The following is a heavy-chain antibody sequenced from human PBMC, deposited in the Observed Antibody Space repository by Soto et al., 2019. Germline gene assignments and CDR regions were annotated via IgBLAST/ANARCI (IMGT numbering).Heavy chain of an antibody. D-gene: IGHD5-18*01. J-gene: IGHJ4*02. CDR2: IYSGGSA. V-gene: IGHV3-66*04. CDR1: GFTVSSNY. Sequence: EVQLVESGGGLVQPGGSLRLSCAASGFTVSSNYMSWVRQAPGKGLEWVSVIYSGGSAYYADSVKGRFTISRDTSKNTLYLQMNRLRAEDTAVYYCARHRYGYGGGYFDYWGQGTLVTVSS. CDR3: ARHRYGYGGGYFDY.